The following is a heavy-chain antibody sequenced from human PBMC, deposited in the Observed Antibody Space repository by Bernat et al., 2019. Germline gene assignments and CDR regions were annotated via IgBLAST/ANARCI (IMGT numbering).Heavy chain of an antibody. Sequence: VQLVESGAEVKKPGSSVKVSCKASVGTFSSYAISWVRQAPGQGLEWMGGIIPIFGTANYAQKFQGRVTITADESTSTAYMELSSLRSEDTAVYYCARVLREFSPTDAFDIWGQGTMVTVSS. CDR1: VGTFSSYA. V-gene: IGHV1-69*01. D-gene: IGHD4-17*01. CDR3: ARVLREFSPTDAFDI. J-gene: IGHJ3*02. CDR2: IIPIFGTA.